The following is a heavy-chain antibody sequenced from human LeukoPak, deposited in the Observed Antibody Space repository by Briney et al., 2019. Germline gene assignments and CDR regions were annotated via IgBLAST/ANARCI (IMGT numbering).Heavy chain of an antibody. D-gene: IGHD6-13*01. CDR3: ARDASIAAAPMYYFDY. Sequence: ASVTVSCKASGYTFTSYGISWVRQAPGQGLEWMGIINPSGGSTSYAQKFQGRVTMTRDTSTSTVYMELSSLRSEDTAVYYCARDASIAAAPMYYFDYWGQGTLVTVSS. J-gene: IGHJ4*02. CDR2: INPSGGST. V-gene: IGHV1-46*01. CDR1: GYTFTSYG.